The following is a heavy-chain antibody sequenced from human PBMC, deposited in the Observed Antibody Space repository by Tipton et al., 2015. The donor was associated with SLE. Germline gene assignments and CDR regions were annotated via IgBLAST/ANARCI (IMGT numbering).Heavy chain of an antibody. J-gene: IGHJ6*02. V-gene: IGHV3-30*04. CDR3: ARCITMVQRAYYYYYGMDV. Sequence: SLRLSCAASGFTFSSYAMHWVRQAPGKGLEWVAVISKDGSNNYYADSVKGRFTISRDNSKNTLYLQMNSLRAEDTAVYYCARCITMVQRAYYYYYGMDVWGQGTTVTVSS. D-gene: IGHD3-10*01. CDR2: ISKDGSNN. CDR1: GFTFSSYA.